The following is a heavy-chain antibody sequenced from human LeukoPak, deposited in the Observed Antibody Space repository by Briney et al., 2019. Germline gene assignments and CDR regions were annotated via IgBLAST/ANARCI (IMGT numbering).Heavy chain of an antibody. V-gene: IGHV1-18*01. D-gene: IGHD3-22*01. CDR3: ARDRYYYDSSGYIFDY. Sequence: GASVKVSCKASGYTFTSYGIGWVRQAPGQGLEWMGWISAYNGNTNYAQKLQGRVAMTTDTSTSTAYMELRSLRSDDTAVYYCARDRYYYDSSGYIFDYWGQGTLVTVSS. CDR1: GYTFTSYG. CDR2: ISAYNGNT. J-gene: IGHJ4*02.